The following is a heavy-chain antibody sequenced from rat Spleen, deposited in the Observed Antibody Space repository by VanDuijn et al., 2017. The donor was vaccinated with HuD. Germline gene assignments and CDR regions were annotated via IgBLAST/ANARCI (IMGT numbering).Heavy chain of an antibody. Sequence: EVQLVESGGGLVQPGRSMKLSCAASGFTFSDYDMAWVRQAPTKGLEWVASVSYDGGSTYYRDSVKGRFTISRDNAKSTLYLQMESLRSEDTATYYCAKDMRGGYNFDYWGQGVMVTVSS. CDR1: GFTFSDYD. CDR2: VSYDGGST. CDR3: AKDMRGGYNFDY. V-gene: IGHV5-20*01. J-gene: IGHJ2*01. D-gene: IGHD1-11*01.